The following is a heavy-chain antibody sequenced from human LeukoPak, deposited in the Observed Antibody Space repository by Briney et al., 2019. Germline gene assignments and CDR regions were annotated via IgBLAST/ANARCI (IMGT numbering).Heavy chain of an antibody. CDR1: GGSISSYY. CDR3: ARDVEQVSGWFDP. Sequence: SETLSLTCTVSGGSISSYYWSWIRQPPGKGLEWIGYIYYSGSTNYNPSLKSRATISRDTSKNQLSLKLSSVTAADTAVYYCARDVEQVSGWFDPWGQGTLVTVSS. D-gene: IGHD1-26*01. V-gene: IGHV4-59*01. CDR2: IYYSGST. J-gene: IGHJ5*02.